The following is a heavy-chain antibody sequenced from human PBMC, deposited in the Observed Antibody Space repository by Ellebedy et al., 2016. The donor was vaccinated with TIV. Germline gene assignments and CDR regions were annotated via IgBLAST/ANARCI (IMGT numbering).Heavy chain of an antibody. V-gene: IGHV4-61*01. CDR3: AREAYDILTGYSSGMDV. CDR1: GGSVNSGSYF. CDR2: IHHSGNT. J-gene: IGHJ6*02. D-gene: IGHD3-9*01. Sequence: SETLSLTCSVSGGSVNSGSYFWSWIRQPPGKGLEWIGYIHHSGNTNYNPSLESRVTISVDTSKNHVSLNLRSVTAADTAVYYCAREAYDILTGYSSGMDVWGQGTTVTISS.